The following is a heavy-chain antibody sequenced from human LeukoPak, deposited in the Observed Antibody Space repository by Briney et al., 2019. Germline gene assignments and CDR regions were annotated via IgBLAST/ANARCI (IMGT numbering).Heavy chain of an antibody. J-gene: IGHJ4*02. CDR2: ISSSSSSYI. D-gene: IGHD2/OR15-2a*01. CDR3: ARGRSKYPSSEDY. V-gene: IGHV3-21*01. Sequence: GGSLRLSCAASGFTFSSYSMNWVRQAPGKGLEWVSSISSSSSSYIYYADSVKGRFTISRDNAKNSLYLQMNSLRAEDTAVYYCARGRSKYPSSEDYWGQGTLVTVSS. CDR1: GFTFSSYS.